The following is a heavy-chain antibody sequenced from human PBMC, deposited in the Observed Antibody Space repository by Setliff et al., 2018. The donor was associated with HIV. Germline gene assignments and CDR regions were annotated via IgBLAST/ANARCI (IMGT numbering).Heavy chain of an antibody. CDR1: GGSISSYY. J-gene: IGHJ4*02. V-gene: IGHV4-4*07. CDR2: IYASDNSGST. Sequence: SETLSLTCTVSGGSISSYYWSWIRQPAGQGLEWIGHIYASDNSGSTSYNPSLNSRVTISLDTSKNQFSLRLTSVAATDTAVYYCARDGSWLDDYWGQGTLVTVSS. CDR3: ARDGSWLDDY. D-gene: IGHD1-26*01.